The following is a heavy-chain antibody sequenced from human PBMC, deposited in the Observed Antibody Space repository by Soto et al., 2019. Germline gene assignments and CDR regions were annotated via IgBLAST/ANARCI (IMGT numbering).Heavy chain of an antibody. CDR1: GGSFSGYY. CDR3: ARAYDYGDPRDALDT. J-gene: IGHJ3*02. CDR2: IKHSGGT. D-gene: IGHD4-17*01. Sequence: QVQLQQWGAGLLKPSETLSLTCAFYGGSFSGYYWNWVRQPPGKGLEWSGKIKHSGGTHYNPSLKFRVSISVDTSKNQVSLRLTSVTAADTAVYYCARAYDYGDPRDALDTWGQWTMVTVSS. V-gene: IGHV4-34*01.